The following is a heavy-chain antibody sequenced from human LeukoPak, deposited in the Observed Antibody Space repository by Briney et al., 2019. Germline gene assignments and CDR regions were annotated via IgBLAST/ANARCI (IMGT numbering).Heavy chain of an antibody. V-gene: IGHV4-59*01. CDR1: GGSISSYY. J-gene: IGHJ2*01. D-gene: IGHD2-15*01. CDR2: IYYDGST. CDR3: ARGSGSGNWYFDL. Sequence: SGTLSLTCTVSGGSISSYYWSWIRQPPGKGLEWIGYIYYDGSTNYNPSPKSRVSISVDTSKNQFSLKLSSVTAADTAVYYCARGSGSGNWYFDLWGRGTLVTVSS.